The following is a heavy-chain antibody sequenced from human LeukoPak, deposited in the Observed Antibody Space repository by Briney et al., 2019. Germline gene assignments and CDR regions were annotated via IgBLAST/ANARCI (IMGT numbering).Heavy chain of an antibody. D-gene: IGHD6-13*01. J-gene: IGHJ4*02. CDR2: ISYDGSNK. Sequence: GRSLRLSCAASGFTFSSYAMHWVRQAPGKGLEWVAVISYDGSNKHYADSVKGRFTISRDNSKNTLYLQMNSLRAEDTAVYYCARGRQQLAFWGQGTLVTVSS. CDR1: GFTFSSYA. CDR3: ARGRQQLAF. V-gene: IGHV3-30-3*01.